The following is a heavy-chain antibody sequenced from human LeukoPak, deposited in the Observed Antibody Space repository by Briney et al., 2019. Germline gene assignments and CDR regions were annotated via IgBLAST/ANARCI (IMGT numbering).Heavy chain of an antibody. V-gene: IGHV3-30-3*01. J-gene: IGHJ4*02. D-gene: IGHD3-3*01. CDR2: ISYDGSNK. CDR3: ARDRGTIFGVVIYYFDY. CDR1: GFTFGSYA. Sequence: PGGSLRLSCAASGFTFGSYAMHWVRQAPGKGLEWVAVISYDGSNKYYADSVKGRFTISRDNSKNTLYLQMNSLRAEDTAVYYCARDRGTIFGVVIYYFDYWGQGTLVTVSS.